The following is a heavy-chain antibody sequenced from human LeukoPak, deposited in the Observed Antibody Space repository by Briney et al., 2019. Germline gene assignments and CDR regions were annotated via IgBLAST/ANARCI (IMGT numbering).Heavy chain of an antibody. Sequence: SETLSLTCAVSGASVNAYLWSWIRQPAGQGLEWIGRTSVIDGATYNPSLMSRVTMSVDTSKNQFSLRLTSMTAADTAIYYCARLWRDGSNWHPDDNWGQGILVTVSS. CDR3: ARLWRDGSNWHPDDN. V-gene: IGHV4-4*07. D-gene: IGHD4-11*01. J-gene: IGHJ4*02. CDR2: TSVIDGA. CDR1: GASVNAYL.